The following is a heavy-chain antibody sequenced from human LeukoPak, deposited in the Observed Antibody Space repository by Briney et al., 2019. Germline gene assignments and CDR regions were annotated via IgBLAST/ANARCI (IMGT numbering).Heavy chain of an antibody. D-gene: IGHD2-21*02. CDR1: GYTFTSYG. CDR2: ISAYNGNT. Sequence: ASVKISCKASGYTFTSYGISWVRQAPGQGLEWMGWISAYNGNTNYAQKLQGRVTMTTDTSTSTAYMELRSLRSDDTAVYYCARTAYCGGDCFPSAFDIWGQGTMVTVSS. J-gene: IGHJ3*02. V-gene: IGHV1-18*01. CDR3: ARTAYCGGDCFPSAFDI.